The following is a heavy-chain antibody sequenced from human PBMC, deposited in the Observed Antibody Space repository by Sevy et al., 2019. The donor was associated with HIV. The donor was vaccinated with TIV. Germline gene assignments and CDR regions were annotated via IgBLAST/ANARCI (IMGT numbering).Heavy chain of an antibody. CDR2: IIPILGIA. CDR3: ARAKANVLRFLEWLSPADY. CDR1: GGTFSSYA. D-gene: IGHD3-3*01. Sequence: ASVKVSCKASGGTFSSYAISWVRQAPGQGPEWMGGIIPILGIANYAQKFQGRVTITADKSTSTAYMELSSLRSEDTAVYYCARAKANVLRFLEWLSPADYWGQGTLVTVSS. J-gene: IGHJ4*02. V-gene: IGHV1-69*10.